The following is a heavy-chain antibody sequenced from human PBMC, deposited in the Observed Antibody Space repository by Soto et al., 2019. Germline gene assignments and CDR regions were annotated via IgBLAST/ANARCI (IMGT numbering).Heavy chain of an antibody. Sequence: PETLSFTCTVSGGSISSYYWSWIRQPPGKGLEWIGYIYYSGSTNYNPSLKSRVTISVDTSKNQFSLKLSSVTAADTAVYYCARRYGWAFDIWGQGTMVTVSS. D-gene: IGHD3-16*01. J-gene: IGHJ3*02. CDR2: IYYSGST. V-gene: IGHV4-59*08. CDR1: GGSISSYY. CDR3: ARRYGWAFDI.